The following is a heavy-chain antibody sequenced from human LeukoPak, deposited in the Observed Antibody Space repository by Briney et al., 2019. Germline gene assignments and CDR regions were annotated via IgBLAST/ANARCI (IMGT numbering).Heavy chain of an antibody. CDR2: IYYSGST. V-gene: IGHV4-30-4*08. D-gene: IGHD1-20*01. Sequence: SETLSLTCTVSGGSISSGDYYWSWIRQPPGKGLEWIGYIYYSGSTYYNPSLKSRVTISVDTSKNQFSLKLSSVTAANTAVYYCARGITAQEPFDYWGQGTLVTVSS. J-gene: IGHJ4*02. CDR1: GGSISSGDYY. CDR3: ARGITAQEPFDY.